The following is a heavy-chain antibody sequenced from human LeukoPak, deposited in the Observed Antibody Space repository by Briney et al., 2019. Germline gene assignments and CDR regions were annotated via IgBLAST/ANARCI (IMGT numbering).Heavy chain of an antibody. CDR1: GFTFSGSA. D-gene: IGHD3-9*01. CDR2: ISWNSGSI. J-gene: IGHJ4*02. V-gene: IGHV3-9*01. Sequence: GGSLRLSCAASGFTFSGSAMHWVRQAPGKGLEWVSGISWNSGSIGYADSVKGRFTISRDNAKNSLYLQMNSLRAEDTALYYCAKDSNILTGYSTYVDYWGQGTLVTVSS. CDR3: AKDSNILTGYSTYVDY.